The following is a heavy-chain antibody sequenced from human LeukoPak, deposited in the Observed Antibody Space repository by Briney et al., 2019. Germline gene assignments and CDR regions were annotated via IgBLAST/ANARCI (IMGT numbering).Heavy chain of an antibody. CDR1: GFTFSSYG. J-gene: IGHJ4*02. CDR2: IRYDGSNK. Sequence: QPGGSLRLSCAASGFTFSSYGMHWVRQAPGKGLEWVAFIRYDGSNKYYADSVKGRFTISRDNSKNTLYLQMNSLRAEDTAVYYCARDYTTYCGGDCPSGYWGQGTLVTVSS. CDR3: ARDYTTYCGGDCPSGY. V-gene: IGHV3-30*02. D-gene: IGHD2-21*02.